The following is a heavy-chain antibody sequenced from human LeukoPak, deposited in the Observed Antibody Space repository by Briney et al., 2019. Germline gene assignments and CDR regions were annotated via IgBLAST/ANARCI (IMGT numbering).Heavy chain of an antibody. CDR3: ARPRIAAAGTNYYYGMDV. CDR1: GFTVSSNY. CDR2: IYSGGST. V-gene: IGHV3-66*02. J-gene: IGHJ6*02. D-gene: IGHD6-13*01. Sequence: GGSLRLSSAASGFTVSSNYMSWVRQAPGKGLEWVSVIYSGGSTYHADSVEGRFTISRDNSKNTLYLQMNSLRAEDTAVYYCARPRIAAAGTNYYYGMDVWGQGTTVTVSS.